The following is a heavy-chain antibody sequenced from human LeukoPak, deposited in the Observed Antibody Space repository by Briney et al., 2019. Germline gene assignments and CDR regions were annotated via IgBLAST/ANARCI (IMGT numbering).Heavy chain of an antibody. CDR1: GFTVSDNY. Sequence: GGSLRLSCAASGFTVSDNYMSWVRQAPGKGLEWVSLIYSAGSTYYADSVTGRFTISRDNSKNTLFLQMNSLRAVDTAVYYCARRGDGGRSFDYWGQGTLVTVSS. J-gene: IGHJ4*02. D-gene: IGHD4-23*01. CDR2: IYSAGST. V-gene: IGHV3-53*01. CDR3: ARRGDGGRSFDY.